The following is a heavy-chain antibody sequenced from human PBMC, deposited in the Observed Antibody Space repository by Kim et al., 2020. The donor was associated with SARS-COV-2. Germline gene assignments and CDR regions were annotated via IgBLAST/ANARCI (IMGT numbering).Heavy chain of an antibody. CDR1: GASISSSGYY. J-gene: IGHJ4*02. V-gene: IGHV4-39*01. CDR3: ARHFRGTSMRSLGLFQFDY. D-gene: IGHD2-2*01. CDR2: VYDTGST. Sequence: SETLSLTCTVSGASISSSGYYWGWIRQPPGKGLEWIGSVYDTGSTYYNPSLKSRVTISVDTSKNQFSLKLSSVTAADTAVYYCARHFRGTSMRSLGLFQFDYWGQGTLVTVSS.